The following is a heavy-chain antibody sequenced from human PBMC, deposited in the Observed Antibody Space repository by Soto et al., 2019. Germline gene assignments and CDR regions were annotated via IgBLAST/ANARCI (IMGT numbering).Heavy chain of an antibody. V-gene: IGHV3-21*01. Sequence: EVQLVESGGGLVKPGGSLRLSCVGSEFTFSNYSMNWVRQAPGKGLEWVSSISSSGLHIYYADSVKGRFTTSRDNARNSLYLQMNSLRAEDTAVYYCARDWLDYDFWSGYDYWGLGTLVSVSP. D-gene: IGHD3-3*01. J-gene: IGHJ4*02. CDR2: ISSSGLHI. CDR1: EFTFSNYS. CDR3: ARDWLDYDFWSGYDY.